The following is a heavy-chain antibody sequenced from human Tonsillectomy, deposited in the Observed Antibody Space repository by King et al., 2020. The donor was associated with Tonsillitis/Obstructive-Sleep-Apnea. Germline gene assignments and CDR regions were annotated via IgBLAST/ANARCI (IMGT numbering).Heavy chain of an antibody. V-gene: IGHV4-39*01. J-gene: IGHJ4*02. Sequence: QLQESGPGLVKPSETLSLTCTVSGGSISSSGYYWGWIRQPPGKGLEWIGSIYYSGSTYYNPSLKSRVTISVDTSKNQFSLKLSSVTAADTAVYYCARRDCSGGSCYFDYWGQGTLVTVSS. CDR1: GGSISSSGYY. D-gene: IGHD2-15*01. CDR3: ARRDCSGGSCYFDY. CDR2: IYYSGST.